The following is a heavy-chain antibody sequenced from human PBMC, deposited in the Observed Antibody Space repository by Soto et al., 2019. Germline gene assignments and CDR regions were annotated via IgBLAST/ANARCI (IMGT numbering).Heavy chain of an antibody. J-gene: IGHJ5*02. CDR1: GFTFSDYY. Sequence: GGSLRLSCAASGFTFSDYYMIWIRQAPGKGLEWVSYISSSSSYTNYADSVKGRFTISRDNAKNSLYLQMNSLRAEDTAVYYCASTIYGDYVEDNPWGQGTLVTVSS. CDR2: ISSSSSYT. D-gene: IGHD4-17*01. V-gene: IGHV3-11*06. CDR3: ASTIYGDYVEDNP.